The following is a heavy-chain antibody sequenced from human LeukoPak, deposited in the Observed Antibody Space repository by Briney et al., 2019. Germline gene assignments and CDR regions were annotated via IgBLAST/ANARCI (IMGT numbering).Heavy chain of an antibody. J-gene: IGHJ4*02. Sequence: SVKVSCKASGGTFISYAISWVRQAPGQGLEWMGGIIPIFGTANYAQKFQGRVTITADESTSTAYMELSSLRSEDTAVYYCARDGNRGGAPTVYSSSLWGQGTLVTVSS. D-gene: IGHD6-13*01. CDR3: ARDGNRGGAPTVYSSSL. V-gene: IGHV1-69*13. CDR2: IIPIFGTA. CDR1: GGTFISYA.